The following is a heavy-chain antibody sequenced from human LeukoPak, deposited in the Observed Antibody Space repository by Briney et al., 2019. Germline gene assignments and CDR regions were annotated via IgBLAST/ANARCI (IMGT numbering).Heavy chain of an antibody. D-gene: IGHD3-3*01. J-gene: IGHJ4*02. CDR2: INHSGST. CDR3: ARQPLRFLEGFLGNFDY. CDR1: GGSFSGYY. V-gene: IGHV4-34*01. Sequence: SETLSLTCAVYGGSFSGYYWSWIRQPPGKGLEWIGEINHSGSTYYNPSLKSRVTISVDTSKNQFSLKLSSVTAADTAVYYCARQPLRFLEGFLGNFDYWGQGTLVTVSS.